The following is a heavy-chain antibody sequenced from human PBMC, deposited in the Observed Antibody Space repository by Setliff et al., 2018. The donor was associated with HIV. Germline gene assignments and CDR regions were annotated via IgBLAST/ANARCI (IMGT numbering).Heavy chain of an antibody. CDR3: ALPYCGGGNCWSSASLPPAGWFDP. CDR1: GGTFSSYV. D-gene: IGHD2-15*01. CDR2: IIPMYGVA. V-gene: IGHV1-69*05. J-gene: IGHJ5*02. Sequence: GASVKVSCKASGGTFSSYVISWVRQAPGQGPEWMGGIIPMYGVANYAQKFQGRVTITTDESTSTDYMELSSLRSEDTAVYYCALPYCGGGNCWSSASLPPAGWFDPWGQGTLVTVSS.